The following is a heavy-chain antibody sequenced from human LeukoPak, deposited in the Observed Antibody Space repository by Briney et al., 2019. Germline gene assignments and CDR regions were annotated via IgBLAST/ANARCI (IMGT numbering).Heavy chain of an antibody. CDR2: MSGEATST. CDR1: GFTFSSFA. Sequence: TGGSLRLSCAVSGFTFSSFAMNWVRQAPGKGLEWVSTMSGEATSTYYADSVKGLFTISRDHSKTTLFLQMNSMRAEDTDVYYCAKRTSGSSWYSSDSWGQGTLVTVSS. D-gene: IGHD6-13*01. CDR3: AKRTSGSSWYSSDS. V-gene: IGHV3-23*01. J-gene: IGHJ4*02.